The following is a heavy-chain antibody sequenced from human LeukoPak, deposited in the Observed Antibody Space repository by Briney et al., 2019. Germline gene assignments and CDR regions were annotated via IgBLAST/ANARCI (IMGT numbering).Heavy chain of an antibody. D-gene: IGHD4-11*01. V-gene: IGHV3-48*03. CDR3: ARNREGGLHD. Sequence: GGSLRLSCAASGFTFSSYEMNWVRQAPGKGLEWVSYISSSGSTIYYADSVKGRFTISRDNAKNSLYLQMNSLRAEDTAVYYCARNREGGLHDWGQGTLVTVSS. CDR2: ISSSGSTI. CDR1: GFTFSSYE. J-gene: IGHJ4*02.